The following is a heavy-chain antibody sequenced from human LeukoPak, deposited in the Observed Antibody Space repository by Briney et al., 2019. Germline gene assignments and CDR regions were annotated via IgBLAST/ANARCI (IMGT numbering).Heavy chain of an antibody. CDR3: ARPHMTAVTPADY. Sequence: PGVSLRLSCAASGFTFSSYSMNWVRQAPGKGLEWVSSISSSSSYIYYADSVKGRFTISRDNAKNSLYLQMNSLRAEDTAVYYCARPHMTAVTPADYWGQGTLVAVSS. J-gene: IGHJ4*02. V-gene: IGHV3-21*01. CDR2: ISSSSSYI. CDR1: GFTFSSYS. D-gene: IGHD4-17*01.